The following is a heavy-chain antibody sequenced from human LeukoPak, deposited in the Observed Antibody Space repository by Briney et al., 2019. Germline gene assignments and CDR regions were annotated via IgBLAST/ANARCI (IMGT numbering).Heavy chain of an antibody. D-gene: IGHD2-8*02. J-gene: IGHJ4*02. Sequence: GGSLRLSSAASGSTFISYWMHWVRRAPGKGLVWVSRINSDGRSTSSADSVRGRFTISRDNAKNTLYLQMNSLRTEDTAVYYCARDQLYCTGGSCYFDYWGQGTLVTVSS. CDR1: GSTFISYW. CDR2: INSDGRST. V-gene: IGHV3-74*01. CDR3: ARDQLYCTGGSCYFDY.